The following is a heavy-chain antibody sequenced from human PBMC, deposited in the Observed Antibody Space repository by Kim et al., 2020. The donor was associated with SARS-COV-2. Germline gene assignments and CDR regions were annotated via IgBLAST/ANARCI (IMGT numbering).Heavy chain of an antibody. J-gene: IGHJ4*02. D-gene: IGHD2-15*01. CDR2: IYYSGST. CDR1: GGSISSSSYY. CDR3: ARHGSLRWFRDGGY. V-gene: IGHV4-39*01. Sequence: SETLSLTCTVSGGSISSSSYYWGWIRQPPGKGLEWIGSIYYSGSTYYNPSLKSRVTISVDTSKNQFSLKLSSVTAADTAVYYCARHGSLRWFRDGGYWGQGTLVTVSS.